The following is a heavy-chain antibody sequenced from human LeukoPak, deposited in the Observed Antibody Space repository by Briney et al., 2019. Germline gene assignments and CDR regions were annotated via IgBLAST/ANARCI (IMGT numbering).Heavy chain of an antibody. CDR2: INPSGGST. J-gene: IGHJ4*02. CDR1: GYTFTSYY. V-gene: IGHV1-46*01. D-gene: IGHD2-21*02. Sequence: ASVKVSCKASGYTFTSYYMHWVRQAPGQGLEWMGIINPSGGSTSYAQKFQGRVTITADESTSTAYMELSSLRSEDTAVYYCARVRGGLPYCGGDCSFGYFDYWGQGTLVTVSS. CDR3: ARVRGGLPYCGGDCSFGYFDY.